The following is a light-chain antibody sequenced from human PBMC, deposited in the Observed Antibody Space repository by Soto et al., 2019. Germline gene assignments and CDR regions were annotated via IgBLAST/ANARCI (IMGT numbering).Light chain of an antibody. CDR1: QSISSN. Sequence: EIVMTQSPATLSVAPGERATLSCRASQSISSNLACYQQKPGQAPRLLIYDASTRATGIPARFSGSGSGTDFTLTISSLEPEDFAVYSCQQRSDWPITFGQGTRLEIK. J-gene: IGKJ5*01. CDR3: QQRSDWPIT. V-gene: IGKV3-11*01. CDR2: DAS.